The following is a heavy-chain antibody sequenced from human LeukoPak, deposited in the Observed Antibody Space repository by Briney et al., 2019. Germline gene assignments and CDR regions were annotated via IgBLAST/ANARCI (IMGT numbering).Heavy chain of an antibody. CDR3: ARAGRSGWSNYYYYGMDV. D-gene: IGHD6-19*01. CDR1: GFTFSSYA. V-gene: IGHV3-30-3*01. J-gene: IGHJ6*02. Sequence: GRSLRLSCAASGFTFSSYAMHWVRQAPGKGLEWVAVISYDGSNKYYADSVKGRFTISRDNSKNTLYLQMNSLRAEDTAVYYCARAGRSGWSNYYYYGMDVWGQGTTVTVSS. CDR2: ISYDGSNK.